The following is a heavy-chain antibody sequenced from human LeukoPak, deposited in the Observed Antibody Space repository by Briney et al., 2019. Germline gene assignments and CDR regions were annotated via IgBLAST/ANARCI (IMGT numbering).Heavy chain of an antibody. J-gene: IGHJ4*02. V-gene: IGHV3-20*04. CDR1: GFTFDDYG. CDR2: INWNGGDP. Sequence: GGSLRLSCVASGFTFDDYGMIWVRQVPGKGLEWVSGINWNGGDPNYAESVRGRFTISRDNAKNSLYLQLNSLRVEDTAVYYCKSGGAAPGSFDYWGQGTLVTVSP. D-gene: IGHD1-1*01. CDR3: KSGGAAPGSFDY.